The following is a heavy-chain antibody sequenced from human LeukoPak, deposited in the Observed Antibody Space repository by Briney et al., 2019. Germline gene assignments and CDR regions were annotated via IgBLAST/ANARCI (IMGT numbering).Heavy chain of an antibody. CDR1: GFTFTTYS. CDR2: ISSSSDTV. V-gene: IGHV3-48*01. CDR3: AKCSSSSSWTFDY. D-gene: IGHD6-13*01. J-gene: IGHJ4*02. Sequence: PGGSLRLSCAASGFTFTTYSMNWVRQAPGEGLEWVSYISSSSDTVYNADSVKGRFTISRNNAENTLYLQMNSLRAEDTAVYYCAKCSSSSSWTFDYWGQGTLVTVSS.